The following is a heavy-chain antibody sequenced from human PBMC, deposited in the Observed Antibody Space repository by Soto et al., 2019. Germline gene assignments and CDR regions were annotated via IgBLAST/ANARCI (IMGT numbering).Heavy chain of an antibody. CDR2: INHSGST. J-gene: IGHJ4*02. V-gene: IGHV4-34*01. D-gene: IGHD6-6*01. Sequence: QVQLQQWGPGLLKPSETLSLTCAVYCGSFSGYYWSWIHQPPGKGLEWIGEINHSGSTNYNPSLKSRVTMSVDTSKNQFSLTLSSVNAADTAVYYCARTSRFDCWGQGTLVTDSS. CDR1: CGSFSGYY. CDR3: ARTSRFDC.